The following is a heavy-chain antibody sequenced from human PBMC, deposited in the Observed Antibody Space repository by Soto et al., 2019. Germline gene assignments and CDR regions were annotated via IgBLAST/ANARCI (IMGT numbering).Heavy chain of an antibody. CDR1: GYTFTSYY. CDR2: INPSGGST. CDR3: ARCSSGWYRENYYYGMDV. V-gene: IGHV1-46*01. Sequence: ASVKVSCKASGYTFTSYYMHWVRQAPGQGLEWMGIINPSGGSTSYAQKFQGRVTMTRDTSTSTVYMELSSLRSEDTAVYYCARCSSGWYRENYYYGMDVWGQGTTVTVS. D-gene: IGHD6-19*01. J-gene: IGHJ6*02.